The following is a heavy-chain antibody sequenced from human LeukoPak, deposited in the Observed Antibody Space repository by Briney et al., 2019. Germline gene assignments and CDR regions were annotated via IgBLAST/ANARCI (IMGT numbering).Heavy chain of an antibody. D-gene: IGHD3-16*01. CDR2: INPNSGGT. V-gene: IGHV1-2*02. CDR1: GYTFTGYY. Sequence: ASVKVSCKASGYTFTGYYIHWVRQAPGQGLEWMGWINPNSGGTNYAQNFQGRVTMTRDTSISTACMELSRLRSDDTAVYYCARLRVMDYYYYGMDVWGQGTTVTVSS. CDR3: ARLRVMDYYYYGMDV. J-gene: IGHJ6*02.